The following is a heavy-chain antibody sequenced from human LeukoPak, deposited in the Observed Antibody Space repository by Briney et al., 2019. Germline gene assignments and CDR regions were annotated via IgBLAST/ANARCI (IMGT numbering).Heavy chain of an antibody. Sequence: ASVKVSCKASGYTFTSYGISWVRQAPGQGLEWMGWISAYNGNTNYAQKLQGRVTMTTDTSTSTAYMELRSLRSDDTAVYYCARDRHPHYYDSSGYYDYWGQGTLVTVSS. CDR3: ARDRHPHYYDSSGYYDY. CDR2: ISAYNGNT. CDR1: GYTFTSYG. D-gene: IGHD3-22*01. J-gene: IGHJ4*02. V-gene: IGHV1-18*01.